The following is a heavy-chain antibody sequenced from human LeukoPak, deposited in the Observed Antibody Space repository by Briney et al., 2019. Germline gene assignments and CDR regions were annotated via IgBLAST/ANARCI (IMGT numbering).Heavy chain of an antibody. Sequence: TSETLSLTCTVSGGSISSSGYYWGWIRQSPGKGLEWIASIYYSGSTYYNPSLKSRVTISVDTSKNQLSLKLSSLTAADTAVHYCARHEYSGSYYGLSWFDPWGQGTLVTVSS. D-gene: IGHD1-26*01. CDR1: GGSISSSGYY. CDR3: ARHEYSGSYYGLSWFDP. J-gene: IGHJ5*02. V-gene: IGHV4-39*01. CDR2: IYYSGST.